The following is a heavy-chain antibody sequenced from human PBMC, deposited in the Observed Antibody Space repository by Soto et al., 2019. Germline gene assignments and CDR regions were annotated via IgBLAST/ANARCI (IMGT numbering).Heavy chain of an antibody. CDR3: AHRLDYYDSSGYYPDWFDP. CDR1: GFSLSTSGVG. CDR2: IYWNDDK. V-gene: IGHV2-5*01. D-gene: IGHD3-22*01. Sequence: SGPTLVNPTQTLTLTCTFSGFSLSTSGVGVGRIRQPPGKALEWLALIYWNDDKRYSPSLKSRLTITKDTSKNQVVLTMTNMDPVDTATYYCAHRLDYYDSSGYYPDWFDPWGQGTLVTVSS. J-gene: IGHJ5*02.